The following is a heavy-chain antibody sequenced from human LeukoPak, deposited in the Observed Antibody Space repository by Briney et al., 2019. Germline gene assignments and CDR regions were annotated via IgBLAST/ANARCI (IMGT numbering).Heavy chain of an antibody. CDR3: ARPYPGIVVPYAFDI. CDR2: ISSSSSTI. D-gene: IGHD3-22*01. J-gene: IGHJ3*02. Sequence: PGGSLRLSCAASGFTFSSYSMNWVRQAPGKGLEWVSYISSSSSTIYYADSVKGRFTISRDNAKNSLYLQMNSLRAEDTAVYYCARPYPGIVVPYAFDIWGQGTMVTVSS. CDR1: GFTFSSYS. V-gene: IGHV3-48*04.